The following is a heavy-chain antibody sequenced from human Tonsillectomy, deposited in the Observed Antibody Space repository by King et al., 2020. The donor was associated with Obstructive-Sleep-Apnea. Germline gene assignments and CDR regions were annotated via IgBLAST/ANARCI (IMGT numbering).Heavy chain of an antibody. CDR3: ARDGHNGSGSYYKGRIDY. CDR2: IYYSGST. Sequence: QLQESGPGLVKPSETLSLTCTVSGGSISSSSYYWGWIRQPPGKGLEWIGRIYYSGSTYYNPSLKSRVTISVDTSKNQFSLKLSSVTAADTAVYYCARDGHNGSGSYYKGRIDYWGQGTLVTVSS. D-gene: IGHD3-10*01. CDR1: GGSISSSSYY. V-gene: IGHV4-39*07. J-gene: IGHJ4*02.